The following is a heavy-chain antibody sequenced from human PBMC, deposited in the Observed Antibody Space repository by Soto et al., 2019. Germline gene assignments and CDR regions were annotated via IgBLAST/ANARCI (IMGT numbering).Heavy chain of an antibody. V-gene: IGHV1-2*04. Sequence: ASVKVSCKASGYTFTGYYMHWVRQAPGQGLEWMGWINPNSGGTKYAQKFQGWVTMTRDTSISTAYMELSRLRSDDTAVYYCARDLRYSGYDRGFDYWGQGTLVTVSS. CDR1: GYTFTGYY. J-gene: IGHJ4*02. CDR3: ARDLRYSGYDRGFDY. CDR2: INPNSGGT. D-gene: IGHD5-12*01.